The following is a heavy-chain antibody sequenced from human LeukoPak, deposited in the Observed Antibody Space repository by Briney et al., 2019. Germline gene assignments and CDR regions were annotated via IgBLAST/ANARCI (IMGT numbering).Heavy chain of an antibody. CDR3: ARPTPPDCSSSWYLG. CDR1: GYTFTGYY. D-gene: IGHD6-13*01. J-gene: IGHJ4*02. CDR2: INPNSGGT. Sequence: ASVKVSCKASGYTFTGYYMHWVRQAPGQGLEWMGWINPNSGGTNYAQKFQDRVTMTRDTSISTAYMELSRLRSDDTAVYYCARPTPPDCSSSWYLGWGQGTLVTVSS. V-gene: IGHV1-2*02.